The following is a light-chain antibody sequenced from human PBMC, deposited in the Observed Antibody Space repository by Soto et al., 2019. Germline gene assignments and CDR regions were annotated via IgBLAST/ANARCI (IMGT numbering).Light chain of an antibody. Sequence: QSALTQPASVSGSPGQSITISCTGTSSDVGGFNYVSWFQQHPGKAPKLMIYDVSNRPSGVSSRFSGSKSGSTASLTISGLQAEDEADYYCSSYTSSSTPFVFGTGTKV. CDR1: SSDVGGFNY. V-gene: IGLV2-14*01. CDR3: SSYTSSSTPFV. CDR2: DVS. J-gene: IGLJ1*01.